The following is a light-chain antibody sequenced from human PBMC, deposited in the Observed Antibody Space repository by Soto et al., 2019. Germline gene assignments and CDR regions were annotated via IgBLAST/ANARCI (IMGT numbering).Light chain of an antibody. CDR3: QQYNSWPPIT. J-gene: IGKJ5*01. Sequence: EIVMTQSPGTLSVSPGERDTLSCRASQTIDTNLAWYQQKPGQAPRLLIFGASNRATGIQARFSGSGSGTEFTLTISSLQSEDFAVYYCQQYNSWPPITFGQGTRLRL. V-gene: IGKV3-15*01. CDR1: QTIDTN. CDR2: GAS.